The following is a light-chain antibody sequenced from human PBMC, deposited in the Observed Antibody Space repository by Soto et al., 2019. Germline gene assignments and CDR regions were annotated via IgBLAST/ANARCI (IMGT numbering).Light chain of an antibody. CDR3: GTWDSSLSAGV. V-gene: IGLV1-51*01. J-gene: IGLJ3*02. CDR2: DNN. CDR1: SSNIGGNS. Sequence: QSVMTQPPSVSAAPGQKVTISCSGSSSNIGGNSVSWYQQLPGTAPKVIIYDNNKRPSGTPDRFSGSKSGTSATLDIAGLQTGDEADYYCGTWDSSLSAGVFGGGTKVTVL.